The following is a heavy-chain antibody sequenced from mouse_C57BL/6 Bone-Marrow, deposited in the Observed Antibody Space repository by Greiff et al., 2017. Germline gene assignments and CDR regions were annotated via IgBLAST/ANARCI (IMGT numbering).Heavy chain of an antibody. D-gene: IGHD1-1*01. CDR2: INPNNGGT. Sequence: VQLQQSGPELVKPGASVKMSCKASGYTFTDYNMHWVKQSHGKSLEWIGYINPNNGGTSYNQKFKGKATLTVNKSSSTAYMELRSLTSEDSAVYYCARDYYGSSYPSMDYWGQGTSVTVSS. V-gene: IGHV1-22*01. J-gene: IGHJ4*01. CDR1: GYTFTDYN. CDR3: ARDYYGSSYPSMDY.